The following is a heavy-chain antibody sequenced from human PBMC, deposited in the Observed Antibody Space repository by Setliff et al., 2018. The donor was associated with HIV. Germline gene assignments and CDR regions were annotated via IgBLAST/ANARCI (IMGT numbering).Heavy chain of an antibody. CDR2: INPSNGAT. CDR3: AREYDVLSGSYISAFDI. Sequence: ASVKVSCKASGYTFTSNGITWVRQAPGQGLEWVGRINPSNGATDFGQKFQGWITMTRDTSSRTAYLEVNRLTSDDTAVYYCAREYDVLSGSYISAFDIWGQGTMVTVSS. J-gene: IGHJ3*02. D-gene: IGHD3-3*01. CDR1: GYTFTSNG. V-gene: IGHV1-2*04.